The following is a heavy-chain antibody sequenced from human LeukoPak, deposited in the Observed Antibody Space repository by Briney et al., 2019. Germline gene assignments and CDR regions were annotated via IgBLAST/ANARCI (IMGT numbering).Heavy chain of an antibody. CDR2: ISGSGDTT. Sequence: GGSLRLSCAASGSGFSFSSYAMSWVRQAPGKGLEWVSGISGSGDTTHYADSVKGRFTISRDNSKNTLFLQMNSLRVEDTAVYYCARGYSNLAYWGQGTLVTVSS. CDR3: ARGYSNLAY. V-gene: IGHV3-23*01. J-gene: IGHJ4*02. D-gene: IGHD5-18*01. CDR1: GSGFSFSSYA.